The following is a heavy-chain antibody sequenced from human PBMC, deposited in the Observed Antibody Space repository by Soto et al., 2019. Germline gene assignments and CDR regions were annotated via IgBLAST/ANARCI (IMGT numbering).Heavy chain of an antibody. J-gene: IGHJ4*02. Sequence: LSLTCAASGFTFSSYAMSWVRQAPGKGLEWVSAISGSGGSTYYADSVKGRFTISRDNSKNTLYLQMNSLRAEDTAVYYCAKAPKISVTKYYFDYWGQGTLVTVSS. CDR2: ISGSGGST. CDR1: GFTFSSYA. CDR3: AKAPKISVTKYYFDY. D-gene: IGHD4-17*01. V-gene: IGHV3-23*01.